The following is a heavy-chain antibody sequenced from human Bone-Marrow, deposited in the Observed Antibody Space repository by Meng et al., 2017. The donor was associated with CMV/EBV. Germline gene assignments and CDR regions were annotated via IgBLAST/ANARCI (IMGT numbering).Heavy chain of an antibody. J-gene: IGHJ6*02. Sequence: FSRDGRDGVGQAAGKGREGEVVIWCDGSNEYYADAVKGRFTISSDNSENTLYLQMNSRRAEDTAVYYCARDYYDSSGYYVSYGMDVWGQGTMVTVSS. CDR1: FSRDG. CDR2: IWCDGSNE. D-gene: IGHD3-22*01. CDR3: ARDYYDSSGYYVSYGMDV. V-gene: IGHV3-33*01.